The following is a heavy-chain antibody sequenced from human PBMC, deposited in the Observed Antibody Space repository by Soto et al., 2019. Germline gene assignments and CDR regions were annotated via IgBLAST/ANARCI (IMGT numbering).Heavy chain of an antibody. CDR1: GFTFSSYW. V-gene: IGHV3-74*01. Sequence: GGSLRLSCAASGFTFSSYWMHWVRQAPGKGLVWVSRIKSDGSSTSYADSVKGRFTISRDNAKNTLYLQMNSLRAEDTAVYYFARDLSIYCSGGSCYGFDYWGQGTLVTVSS. CDR3: ARDLSIYCSGGSCYGFDY. D-gene: IGHD2-15*01. CDR2: IKSDGSST. J-gene: IGHJ4*02.